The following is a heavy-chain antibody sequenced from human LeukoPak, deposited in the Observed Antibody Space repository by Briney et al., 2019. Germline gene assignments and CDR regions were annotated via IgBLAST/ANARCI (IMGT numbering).Heavy chain of an antibody. V-gene: IGHV4-61*01. CDR2: VDYSGST. CDR1: GGSVRSGNYY. J-gene: IGHJ4*02. D-gene: IGHD1-1*01. CDR3: ARGIRTGYGY. Sequence: SETLSLTCSVSGGSVRSGNYYWSWIRQPPGKGLEWIGYVDYSGSTSYNPSLRRRVTISLDTSKNQISLKVMYLTAADTAVYYCARGIRTGYGYWGQGTLVTVSS.